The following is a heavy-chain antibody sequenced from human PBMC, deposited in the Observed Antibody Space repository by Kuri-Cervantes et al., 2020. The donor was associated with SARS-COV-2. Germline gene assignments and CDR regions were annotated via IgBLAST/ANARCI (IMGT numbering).Heavy chain of an antibody. CDR3: ASGNDFSLDY. V-gene: IGHV4-61*03. CDR1: GGSTSSGHYS. Sequence: ESLKISCAVSGGSTSSGHYSWSWIRQSPGRGLEWIGYIYHTGKSNYSPSLESRVSMSMAASESRFYLTLTSVTAADTAIYYCASGNDFSLDYWGQGTLVTVSS. CDR2: IYHTGKS. D-gene: IGHD1-1*01. J-gene: IGHJ4*02.